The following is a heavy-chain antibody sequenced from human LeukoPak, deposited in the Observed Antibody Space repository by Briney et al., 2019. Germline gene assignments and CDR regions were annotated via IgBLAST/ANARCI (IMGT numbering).Heavy chain of an antibody. CDR3: ARHRYTSSSSYFDF. CDR2: IYSSGST. Sequence: SETLSLTCTVSGGSISGYYWTWIRQPPGKGLEWIGYIYSSGSTNYNPSLKSRVTISVDTSKNQFSLRLSSVTAADTAVYYCARHRYTSSSSYFDFWGQGTLVSVSS. J-gene: IGHJ4*02. V-gene: IGHV4-59*08. D-gene: IGHD6-6*01. CDR1: GGSISGYY.